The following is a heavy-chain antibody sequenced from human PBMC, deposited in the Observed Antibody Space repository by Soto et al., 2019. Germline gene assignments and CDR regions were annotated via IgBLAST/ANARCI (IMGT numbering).Heavy chain of an antibody. CDR2: INGGNGNT. J-gene: IGHJ4*02. Sequence: ASVKVSCKAFGYTFTSYAMHWVRQAPGQRFEWMGWINGGNGNTKYSQKFQGSVTITRDTSATTAYMELSSLRSEDTGVYYCARDGAVAGNPYLDCWGRGTQVTVSS. D-gene: IGHD6-19*01. CDR3: ARDGAVAGNPYLDC. CDR1: GYTFTSYA. V-gene: IGHV1-3*01.